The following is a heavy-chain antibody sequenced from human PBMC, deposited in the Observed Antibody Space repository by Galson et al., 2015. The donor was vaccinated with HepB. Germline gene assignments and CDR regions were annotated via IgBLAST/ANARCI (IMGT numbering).Heavy chain of an antibody. Sequence: SVKVSCKASGYTFTSYGISWVRQAPGQGLEWMGWISAYNGNTNYAQKLQGRVTMTTGTSTSTAYMELRSLRSDDTAVYYWARDRPRGQYGDLFENAFDIWGQGTMVTVSS. V-gene: IGHV1-18*01. CDR2: ISAYNGNT. CDR1: GYTFTSYG. D-gene: IGHD4-17*01. CDR3: ARDRPRGQYGDLFENAFDI. J-gene: IGHJ3*02.